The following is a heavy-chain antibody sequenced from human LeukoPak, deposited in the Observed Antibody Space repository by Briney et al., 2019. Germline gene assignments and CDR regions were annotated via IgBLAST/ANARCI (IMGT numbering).Heavy chain of an antibody. J-gene: IGHJ5*02. CDR3: ARDRMSDYGPYNWFDP. D-gene: IGHD4-17*01. V-gene: IGHV3-66*01. CDR1: GFTVSSNY. Sequence: GGSLRLSCAASGFTVSSNYMSWVRQAPGKGLEWVSVIYSGGSTYYADSVKGRFTISRDNSKNTLYLQMNSLRAEDTAVYYCARDRMSDYGPYNWFDPWGQGTLVTVSS. CDR2: IYSGGST.